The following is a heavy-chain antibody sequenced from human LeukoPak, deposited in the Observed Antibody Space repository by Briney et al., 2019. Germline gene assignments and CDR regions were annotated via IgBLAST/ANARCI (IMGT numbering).Heavy chain of an antibody. CDR3: ARVRMVRGVNWLD. D-gene: IGHD3-10*01. CDR2: IYSGGST. V-gene: IGHV3-53*01. CDR1: GFTVSSTC. J-gene: IGHJ5*02. Sequence: GGSLRLSCAASGFTVSSTCMSWVRQAPGKGLEWVSVIYSGGSTYYADSVKARFTISRDNPKNTLNLQMKRLKAENTAVNTFARVRMVRGVNWLD.